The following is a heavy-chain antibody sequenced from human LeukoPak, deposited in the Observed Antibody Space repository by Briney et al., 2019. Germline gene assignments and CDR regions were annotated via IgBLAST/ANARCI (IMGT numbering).Heavy chain of an antibody. V-gene: IGHV1-2*02. D-gene: IGHD3-3*01. CDR1: GYTFTGYY. J-gene: IGHJ6*02. Sequence: ASVKVSCKASGYTFTGYYMHWVRQAPGQGLEWMEWINPNSGGTNYAQKFQGRVTMTRGTSISTAYMELSRLRSDDTAVYYCARDPLTIFGVVIMDGMDVWGQGTTVTVSS. CDR3: ARDPLTIFGVVIMDGMDV. CDR2: INPNSGGT.